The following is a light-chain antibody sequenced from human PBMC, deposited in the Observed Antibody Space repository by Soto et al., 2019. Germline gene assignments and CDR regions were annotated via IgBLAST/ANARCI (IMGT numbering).Light chain of an antibody. V-gene: IGKV3-20*01. CDR2: GTS. CDR1: QSVSNTY. Sequence: EIVLTQSPGTLSLSPGDRATLSCRASQSVSNTYLAWYQQKPGQAPRLLIYGTSSRATGIPDRFSGSGSGTDFTLTIGMLEPEDFAVYYCQQYGSSPPYTFGQGTKLEIK. CDR3: QQYGSSPPYT. J-gene: IGKJ2*01.